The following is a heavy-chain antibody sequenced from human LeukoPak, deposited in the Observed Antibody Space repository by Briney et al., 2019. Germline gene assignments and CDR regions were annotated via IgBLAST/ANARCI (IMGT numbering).Heavy chain of an antibody. D-gene: IGHD6-13*01. J-gene: IGHJ6*02. CDR3: AKGFSYSSSWYSVPYYYGMDV. CDR2: ISGSGGST. Sequence: GESLRLSCAASGFTFSSYAMSWVRQAPGKGLEWVSAISGSGGSTYYADSVKGRFTISRDNSKNTLYLQMNSLRAEDTAVYYCAKGFSYSSSWYSVPYYYGMDVWGQGTTVTVSS. CDR1: GFTFSSYA. V-gene: IGHV3-23*01.